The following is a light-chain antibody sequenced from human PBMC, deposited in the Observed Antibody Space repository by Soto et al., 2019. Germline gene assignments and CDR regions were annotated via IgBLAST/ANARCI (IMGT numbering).Light chain of an antibody. Sequence: DIQMTQSPSTLSASVGDRVTITCRASQSISSWLAWYQQKPGKAPKLLIYKASSLEGGVPSRFSGSGSGTDFTLTISSXQPDDFATYYCQHYNNYPYTFGQGTKVDIK. CDR3: QHYNNYPYT. V-gene: IGKV1-5*03. CDR1: QSISSW. J-gene: IGKJ2*01. CDR2: KAS.